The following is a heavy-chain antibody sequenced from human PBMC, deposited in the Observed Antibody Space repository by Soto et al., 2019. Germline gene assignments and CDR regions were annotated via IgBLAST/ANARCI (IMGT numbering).Heavy chain of an antibody. J-gene: IGHJ6*02. CDR2: ISGYNGNT. CDR1: GYTFSMSG. Sequence: QVQLVQSGAEVKKPGASVKVSCKSSGYTFSMSGISWVRQAPGQGLEWMGWISGYNGNTNYEQKFQDRVTMTTDTSTNTAYMELRSLRSADTAVYYYYYGMDVWGQGTTVTVSS. V-gene: IGHV1-18*01. CDR3: YYGMDV.